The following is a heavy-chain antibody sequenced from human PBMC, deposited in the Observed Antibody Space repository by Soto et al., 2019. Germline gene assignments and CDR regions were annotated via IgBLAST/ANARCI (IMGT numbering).Heavy chain of an antibody. V-gene: IGHV3-48*02. J-gene: IGHJ6*02. D-gene: IGHD3-3*01. CDR1: GFTFSGYS. CDR2: ISSSSTI. Sequence: GGSLRLSCAASGFTFSGYSMNWVRQAPGKGLEWVSYISSSSTIYYADSVKGRFTISRDNAKNSLYLQMNSLRDEDTAVYYCARDPSGYYYYGMDVWGQGTTVTVSS. CDR3: ARDPSGYYYYGMDV.